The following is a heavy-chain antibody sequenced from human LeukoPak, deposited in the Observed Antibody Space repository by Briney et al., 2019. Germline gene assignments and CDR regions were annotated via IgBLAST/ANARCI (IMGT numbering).Heavy chain of an antibody. V-gene: IGHV3-48*03. CDR3: ASGYCSGGSCYGFDDY. CDR1: GFTFDDYA. J-gene: IGHJ4*02. CDR2: ISSSGSTI. D-gene: IGHD2-15*01. Sequence: GGSLRLSCAASGFTFDDYAMHWVRQAPGKGLEWVSYISSSGSTIYYADSVKGRFTISRDNAKNSLYLQMNSLRAEDTAVYYCASGYCSGGSCYGFDDYWGQGTLVTVSS.